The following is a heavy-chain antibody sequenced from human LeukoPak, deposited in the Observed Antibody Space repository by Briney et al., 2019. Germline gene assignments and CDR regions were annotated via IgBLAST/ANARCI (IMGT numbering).Heavy chain of an antibody. Sequence: PSETLSLTCAVYGGSFSGYYWSWIRQPPGKGLEWIGEINHSGSTNCNPSLKSRVTISVDTSKNQFSLKLSSVTAADTAVYYCARVFDSGSQAYFYYMDVWGKGTAVTVSS. CDR1: GGSFSGYY. D-gene: IGHD3-10*01. V-gene: IGHV4-34*01. CDR3: ARVFDSGSQAYFYYMDV. CDR2: INHSGST. J-gene: IGHJ6*03.